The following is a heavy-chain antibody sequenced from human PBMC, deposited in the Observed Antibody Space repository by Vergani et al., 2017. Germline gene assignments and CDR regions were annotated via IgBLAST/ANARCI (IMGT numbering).Heavy chain of an antibody. CDR2: INHSGST. D-gene: IGHD5-18*01. CDR1: GGSFSGYY. CDR3: ARRTDTAMVTNFDY. V-gene: IGHV4-34*01. J-gene: IGHJ4*02. Sequence: QVQLQQWGAGLLKPSETLSLTCAVHGGSFSGYYWSWIRQPPGKGLEWIGEINHSGSTNYNPSLKSRVTISVDTSKNQFSLKLSSVTAADTAVYYCARRTDTAMVTNFDYWGQGTLVTVSS.